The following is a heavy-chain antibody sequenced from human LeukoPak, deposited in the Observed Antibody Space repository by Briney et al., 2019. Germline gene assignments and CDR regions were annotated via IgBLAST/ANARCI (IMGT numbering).Heavy chain of an antibody. J-gene: IGHJ4*02. Sequence: SETLSLTCAVYGGSFSGYYWSWIRQPPGKGLEWIGEINHSGSTNYNPSLKSRVTISVDTSKNQFSLKLSSVAAADTAVYYCARGMLLGYYFDYWGQGTLVTVSS. V-gene: IGHV4-34*01. D-gene: IGHD2-15*01. CDR1: GGSFSGYY. CDR3: ARGMLLGYYFDY. CDR2: INHSGST.